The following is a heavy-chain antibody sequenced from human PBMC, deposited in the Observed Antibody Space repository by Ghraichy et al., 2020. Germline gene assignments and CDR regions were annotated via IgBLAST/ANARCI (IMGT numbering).Heavy chain of an antibody. CDR3: ARNYAYYYYYMDV. Sequence: ESLNISCAVSGYSISSGYYWGWIRQPPGTGLEWIGSIYHSGSTYYNPSLKSRVTISVDTSKNQFSLKLSSVTAADTAVYYCARNYAYYYYYMDVWGKGTTVTVSS. V-gene: IGHV4-38-2*01. CDR2: IYHSGST. J-gene: IGHJ6*03. D-gene: IGHD3-16*01. CDR1: GYSISSGYY.